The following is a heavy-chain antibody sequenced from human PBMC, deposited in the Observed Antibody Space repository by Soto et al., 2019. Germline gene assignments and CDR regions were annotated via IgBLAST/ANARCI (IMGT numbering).Heavy chain of an antibody. CDR2: IWHDGSNK. D-gene: IGHD6-13*01. Sequence: QVQLVESGGGVVQPGKSLRLSCAASGLTFSSYGMHWVRQAPGKGLEWVATIWHDGSNKYYADSVKGRFTISRDNSKNTLYLQMNSLRVEDTAVYSCASEPYSSSWCGAFDIWGQGTMVTVSS. V-gene: IGHV3-33*01. CDR3: ASEPYSSSWCGAFDI. J-gene: IGHJ3*02. CDR1: GLTFSSYG.